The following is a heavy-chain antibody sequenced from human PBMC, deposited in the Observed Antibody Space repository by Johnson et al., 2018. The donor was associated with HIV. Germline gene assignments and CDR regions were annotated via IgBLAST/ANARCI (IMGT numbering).Heavy chain of an antibody. V-gene: IGHV3-15*01. D-gene: IGHD3-22*01. J-gene: IGHJ3*02. CDR2: IKSKTDGGTT. Sequence: VQLVESGGSVVRPGGSLKVSCAASGFTFSNVWMHWVRQAPGKGLEWVGRIKSKTDGGTTDYAAPVKGRFTISRDDSKNTLYLQMNRLRAEDTAVYYCARGSRYTYDNDDAYLLHAFDIWGQGTMVTVSS. CDR1: GFTFSNVW. CDR3: ARGSRYTYDNDDAYLLHAFDI.